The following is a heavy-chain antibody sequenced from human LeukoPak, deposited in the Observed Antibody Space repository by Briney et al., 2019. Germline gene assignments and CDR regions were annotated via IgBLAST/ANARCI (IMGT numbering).Heavy chain of an antibody. V-gene: IGHV1-2*06. CDR3: ARPDHYYDSSGYSN. Sequence: ASVKVSCKASGYTFTGYYMHWVRQAPGQGLEWMGRINPNSGGTNYAQKFQGRVTMTRDKSISTAYMELSRLRSDDTAVYYCARPDHYYDSSGYSNWGQGTLVTVSS. CDR2: INPNSGGT. D-gene: IGHD3-22*01. J-gene: IGHJ4*02. CDR1: GYTFTGYY.